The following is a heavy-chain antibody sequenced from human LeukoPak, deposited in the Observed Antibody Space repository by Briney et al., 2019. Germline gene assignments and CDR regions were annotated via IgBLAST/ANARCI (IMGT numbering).Heavy chain of an antibody. V-gene: IGHV3-74*01. CDR3: LTVVETTIAAFDI. J-gene: IGHJ3*02. CDR1: GFTFSNYW. Sequence: GGSLRLSCAASGFTFSNYWLHWVRQAPGKGLVWVSRIDANAKTASYADSVKGRFTISIDNAKKTLYLQMNSLRVEDTAVYYCLTVVETTIAAFDIWGQGTMVTVSS. D-gene: IGHD1-26*01. CDR2: IDANAKTA.